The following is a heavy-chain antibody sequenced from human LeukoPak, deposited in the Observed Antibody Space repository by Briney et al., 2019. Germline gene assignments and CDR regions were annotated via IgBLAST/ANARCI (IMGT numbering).Heavy chain of an antibody. CDR2: NSGRGGST. D-gene: IGHD1-26*01. Sequence: GGSLRLSCAASVFTFSSYAMSWVRQAPGKGLEWVSDNSGRGGSTYYTDSVKGRFTISRDNSKNTLYLQMNSLRAEDTAVYYCAKSGSGSYSLYYYYYMDVWGKGTTVSVSS. V-gene: IGHV3-23*01. CDR1: VFTFSSYA. CDR3: AKSGSGSYSLYYYYYMDV. J-gene: IGHJ6*03.